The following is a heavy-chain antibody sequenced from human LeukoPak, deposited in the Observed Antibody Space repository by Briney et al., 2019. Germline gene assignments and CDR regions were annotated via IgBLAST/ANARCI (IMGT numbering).Heavy chain of an antibody. CDR3: ARYGEAGPVLLYWLRDYYGMDV. CDR1: GYTLTELS. J-gene: IGHJ6*02. D-gene: IGHD3-10*01. V-gene: IGHV1-24*01. Sequence: ASVKVSCKVSGYTLTELSMHWVRQAPGKGLEWMGGFDPEDGETIYAQKFQGRVTMTEDTSTDTAYMELSSLRSEDTAVYYCARYGEAGPVLLYWLRDYYGMDVWGQGTTVTVSS. CDR2: FDPEDGET.